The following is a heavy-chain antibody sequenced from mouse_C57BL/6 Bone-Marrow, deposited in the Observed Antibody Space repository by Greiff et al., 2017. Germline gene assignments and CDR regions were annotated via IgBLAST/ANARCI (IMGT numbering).Heavy chain of an antibody. Sequence: VQLQQPGAELVRPGSSVKLSCKASGYTFTSYWMDWVKQRPGQGLEWIGNIYPSDSETHYNQKFKDKATLTVDKSSSTAYMQLSSLTSEDTAVYYCTSLIYYDYGLFAYWGQGTLVTVSA. J-gene: IGHJ3*01. D-gene: IGHD2-4*01. CDR3: TSLIYYDYGLFAY. CDR2: IYPSDSET. V-gene: IGHV1-61*01. CDR1: GYTFTSYW.